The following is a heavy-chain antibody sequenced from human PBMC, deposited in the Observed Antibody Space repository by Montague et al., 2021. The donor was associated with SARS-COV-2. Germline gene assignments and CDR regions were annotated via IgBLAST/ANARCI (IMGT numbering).Heavy chain of an antibody. CDR3: ARGGPYGDYGRVDY. V-gene: IGHV4-34*01. CDR2: INHSGST. CDR1: GGSFSGYY. J-gene: IGHJ4*02. D-gene: IGHD4-17*01. Sequence: SETLSLTCAVYGGSFSGYYWSWIRQPPGKGLEWIGEINHSGSTNYNPSLKSRVTISVDTSKNQFSLKLSSVTAADTAVYYCARGGPYGDYGRVDYWGQGTPVTVSS.